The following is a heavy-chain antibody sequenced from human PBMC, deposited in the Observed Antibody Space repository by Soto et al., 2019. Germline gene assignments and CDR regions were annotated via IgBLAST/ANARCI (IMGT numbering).Heavy chain of an antibody. Sequence: QVQLVGAGGGVVQPGRSLRLSCAASGVTFSSYAMHWVRQAPGKGLEWVAVIWSDGSKKYYGDSVKGRFTISRDNSKNTLYLQMNSLKVEDTAVYYCARDEEPWGQGTLVIVSS. CDR1: GVTFSSYA. J-gene: IGHJ5*02. CDR2: IWSDGSKK. V-gene: IGHV3-33*01. CDR3: ARDEEP.